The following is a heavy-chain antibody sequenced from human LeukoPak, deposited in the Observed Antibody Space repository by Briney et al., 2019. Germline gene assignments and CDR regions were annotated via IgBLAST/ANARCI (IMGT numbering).Heavy chain of an antibody. CDR1: GFTFSSYA. D-gene: IGHD2-2*01. J-gene: IGHJ4*02. V-gene: IGHV3-30*04. CDR2: ISYDGSNK. CDR3: TRKDSRTSPDY. Sequence: GGSLRLSCAASGFTFSSYAMHWVRQAPGKGLEWVAVISYDGSNKYYADSVKGRFTISRDNSKNTLYLQMNSLRAEDTAVYYCTRKDSRTSPDYWGQGTLVTVSS.